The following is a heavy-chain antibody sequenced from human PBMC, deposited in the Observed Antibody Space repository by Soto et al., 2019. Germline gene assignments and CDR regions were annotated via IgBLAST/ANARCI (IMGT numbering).Heavy chain of an antibody. CDR3: AKCSTPILAAHAFDI. J-gene: IGHJ3*02. Sequence: GGSLRLSCTTSRISLRDYAMNWVRQAPGTGLEWVSLISHGDRIRKHADSVKGRFTISRDNSKNTLYLQMNSLRAEDTAVYYCAKCSTPILAAHAFDIWGQGTMVTVSS. D-gene: IGHD3-3*02. CDR1: RISLRDYA. V-gene: IGHV3-23*01. CDR2: ISHGDRIR.